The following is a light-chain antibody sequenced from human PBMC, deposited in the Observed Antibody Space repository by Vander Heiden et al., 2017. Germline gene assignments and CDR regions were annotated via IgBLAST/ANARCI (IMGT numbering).Light chain of an antibody. CDR2: DVS. CDR1: NSDIGAYNY. V-gene: IGLV2-14*03. Sequence: HSPLTQPASVSGSPGQSLTISCTGTNSDIGAYNYVSWYQQHPGKTPNLLIYDVSNRHSGVSNRFSGAKSGSTTSLTISGLQAEDEADYYCMSYTGSSITTWVFGGGTKLTVL. J-gene: IGLJ3*02. CDR3: MSYTGSSITTWV.